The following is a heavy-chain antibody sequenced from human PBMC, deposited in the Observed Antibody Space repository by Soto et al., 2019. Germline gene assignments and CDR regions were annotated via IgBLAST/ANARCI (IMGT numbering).Heavy chain of an antibody. J-gene: IGHJ4*02. CDR2: IYYSGST. CDR3: ARGRWLQLIYFDY. Sequence: SETLSLTCTVSGGSISSYYWSWIRQPPGKGLEWIGCIYYSGSTNYNPPLKSRVTIPVDTSKNQFSLNLRSVTAADTAVYYCARGRWLQLIYFDYWGQGTLVTVSS. CDR1: GGSISSYY. D-gene: IGHD5-12*01. V-gene: IGHV4-59*01.